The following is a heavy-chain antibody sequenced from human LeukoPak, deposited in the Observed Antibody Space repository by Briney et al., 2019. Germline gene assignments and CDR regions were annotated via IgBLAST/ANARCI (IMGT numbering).Heavy chain of an antibody. Sequence: PSETLSLTCTVSGASVSAGLYYWTWIRQSAGKGLEWIGRIYTTGSIDYNPSLKSRVTISVDTSNNHVSLKLTSVTAADTAMYYCARAPGSGWYGDWGQGTLVTVSS. V-gene: IGHV4-61*02. J-gene: IGHJ4*02. D-gene: IGHD6-19*01. CDR1: GASVSAGLYY. CDR3: ARAPGSGWYGD. CDR2: IYTTGSI.